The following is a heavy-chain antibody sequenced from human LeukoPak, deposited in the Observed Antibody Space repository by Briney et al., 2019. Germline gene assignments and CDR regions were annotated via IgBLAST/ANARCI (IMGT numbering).Heavy chain of an antibody. CDR2: ISGSGGST. CDR3: AKALSSSIVVVPAAPDY. D-gene: IGHD2-2*01. Sequence: GGSLRLSCAASGSTFSSYAMSWVRQAPGKGLEWVSAISGSGGSTYYADSVKGRFTISRDNSKNTLYLQMNSLRAEDTAVYYCAKALSSSIVVVPAAPDYWGQGTLVTVSS. CDR1: GSTFSSYA. J-gene: IGHJ4*02. V-gene: IGHV3-23*01.